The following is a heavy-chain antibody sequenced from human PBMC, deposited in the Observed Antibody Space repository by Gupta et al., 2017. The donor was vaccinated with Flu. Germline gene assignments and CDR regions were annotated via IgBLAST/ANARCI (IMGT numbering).Heavy chain of an antibody. J-gene: IGHJ6*02. Sequence: QVQLVQSGAEVKKPGASVKVSCKASGYTFTTYALHWVRQAPGQGLEWMGWINAGNGNTKYSQKCQGRVTITRDTSANTAYLEMSSLRSEDTAVYYCTKGGGSSWNYYNGMDVWGQGTTVTVPS. CDR2: INAGNGNT. CDR3: TKGGGSSWNYYNGMDV. CDR1: GYTFTTYA. V-gene: IGHV1-3*01. D-gene: IGHD6-13*01.